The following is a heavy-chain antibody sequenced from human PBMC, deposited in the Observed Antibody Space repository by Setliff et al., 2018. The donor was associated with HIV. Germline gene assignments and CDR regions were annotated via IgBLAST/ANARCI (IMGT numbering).Heavy chain of an antibody. J-gene: IGHJ4*02. Sequence: SETLSLTCSVSGGSISSGSYYWSWIRQPAGKGLEWIGRIYNSGSTIYNPSLKSRVTLSLDTSKNQFSLMLSSVTAADTAVYYCARLGDYDSSGYSWFDYWGQGTLVTVSS. V-gene: IGHV4-61*10. CDR3: ARLGDYDSSGYSWFDY. CDR1: GGSISSGSYY. D-gene: IGHD3-22*01. CDR2: IYNSGST.